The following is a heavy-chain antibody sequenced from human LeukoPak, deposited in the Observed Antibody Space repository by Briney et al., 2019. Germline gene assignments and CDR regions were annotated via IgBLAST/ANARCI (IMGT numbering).Heavy chain of an antibody. J-gene: IGHJ4*02. CDR2: INTNTGNP. V-gene: IGHV7-4-1*02. CDR1: GYTFSSYA. D-gene: IGHD3-3*01. CDR3: ARDHPREENDFWSGYLFDY. Sequence: ASVKVSCKASGYTFSSYAMNWVRQAPGQGLEWMGWINTNTGNPTYAQGFTGRFVFSLDTSVSTAYLQISSLKAEDTAVYYCARDHPREENDFWSGYLFDYWGQGTLVTVSS.